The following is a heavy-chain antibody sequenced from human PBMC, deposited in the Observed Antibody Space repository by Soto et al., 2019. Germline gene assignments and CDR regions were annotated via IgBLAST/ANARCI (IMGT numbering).Heavy chain of an antibody. CDR3: AREGSGWNFFDY. V-gene: IGHV4-61*01. CDR1: GGSVSWGTYY. D-gene: IGHD6-19*01. J-gene: IGHJ4*02. Sequence: QVQLQESGPGLVKPSETLSLTCSVSGGSVSWGTYYWTWIRQPPGKGLEYIGHVYYSGSTNYNPILKSQVTISVDTSKNQFVLKLTSVTAADTAVYYCAREGSGWNFFDYWGQGALVTVSS. CDR2: VYYSGST.